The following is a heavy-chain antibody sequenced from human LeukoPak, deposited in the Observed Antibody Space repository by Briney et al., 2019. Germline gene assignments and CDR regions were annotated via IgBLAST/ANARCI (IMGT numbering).Heavy chain of an antibody. CDR2: ISYSGST. CDR3: AREAIVVVPAAYYYGMDV. J-gene: IGHJ6*02. Sequence: PSETLSLTCTVSGGSISSGDYYWSWIRQPPGKGLEWIGFISYSGSTYYNPSLKSRVTISVDTSKNQFSLKLSSVTAADTAVYYCAREAIVVVPAAYYYGMDVWGQGTTVTVS. D-gene: IGHD2-2*01. CDR1: GGSISSGDYY. V-gene: IGHV4-30-4*01.